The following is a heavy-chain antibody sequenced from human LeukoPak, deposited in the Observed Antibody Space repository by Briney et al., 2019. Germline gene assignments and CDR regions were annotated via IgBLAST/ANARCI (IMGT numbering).Heavy chain of an antibody. Sequence: PSETLSLTCAVYGGSFSGYYWNWIRQPPGKGLEWIGEINYRGITNYNPYLKSRVTISVDKSNNQFYLKLSSVDAAATAVYYCAREAPGYDYWGQGTLVTVSS. V-gene: IGHV4-34*01. CDR1: GGSFSGYY. D-gene: IGHD1-1*01. CDR3: AREAPGYDY. J-gene: IGHJ4*02. CDR2: INYRGIT.